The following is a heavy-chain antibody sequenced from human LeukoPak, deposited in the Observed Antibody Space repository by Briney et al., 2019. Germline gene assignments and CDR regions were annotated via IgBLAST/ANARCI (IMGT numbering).Heavy chain of an antibody. V-gene: IGHV4-39*01. CDR2: IYYNGNT. D-gene: IGHD3/OR15-3a*01. CDR1: GGSISSAGYY. CDR3: ARLCWSFGLVKAHFDS. Sequence: PSETLSLTCTVPGGSISSAGYYWAWIRQPPGKGLEWIGTIYYNGNTYYNPSLKSRVTLSVDTSESQFSLKLSSVTAADTAVYYCARLCWSFGLVKAHFDSWGQGTLVTVSS. J-gene: IGHJ5*01.